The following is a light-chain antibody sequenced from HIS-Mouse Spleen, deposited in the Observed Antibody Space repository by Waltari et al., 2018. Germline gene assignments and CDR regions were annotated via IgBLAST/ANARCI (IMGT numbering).Light chain of an antibody. CDR1: SSDVGGYNH. J-gene: IGLJ2*01. CDR2: DVS. CDR3: SSYTSSSFNVV. Sequence: QSALTQPASVSGSPGQSLTISCTGTSSDVGGYNHVSWYQQHPGKAPKFMIYDVSNRPSGVSNRFSGSKSGNTASLTISGLQAEDEADYYCSSYTSSSFNVVFGGGTKLTVL. V-gene: IGLV2-14*03.